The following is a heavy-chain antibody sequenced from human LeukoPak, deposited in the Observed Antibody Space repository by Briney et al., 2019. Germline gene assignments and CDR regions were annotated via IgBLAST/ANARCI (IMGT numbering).Heavy chain of an antibody. V-gene: IGHV4-4*07. CDR3: ARGWSSSSYFNF. J-gene: IGHJ4*02. Sequence: PSETLSLTCTVSGDSISGYYWSWIRQPAGKGLEWIGRIYDSGTTNSNPSLKSRVAMSVDTSRNQFSLQLFSLTAADTAVYYCARGWSSSSYFNFWGQGILVTVSS. CDR1: GDSISGYY. D-gene: IGHD6-6*01. CDR2: IYDSGTT.